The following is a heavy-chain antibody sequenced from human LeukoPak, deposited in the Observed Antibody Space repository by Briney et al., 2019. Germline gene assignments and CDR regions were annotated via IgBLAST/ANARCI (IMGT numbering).Heavy chain of an antibody. J-gene: IGHJ4*02. D-gene: IGHD1-14*01. CDR2: IIPIFGTT. V-gene: IGHV1-69*05. Sequence: GASVKVSCKGSGDTFSRSPISWVRQAPGQGLEWMGRIIPIFGTTNYAQKFQGRVTITTDESTTTAFMEVDSLRSEDTAVYYCARDSGDITYWGQGTLVTVSS. CDR1: GDTFSRSP. CDR3: ARDSGDITY.